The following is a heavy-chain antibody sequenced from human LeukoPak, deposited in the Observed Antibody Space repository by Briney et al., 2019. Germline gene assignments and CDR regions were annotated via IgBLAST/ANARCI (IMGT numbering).Heavy chain of an antibody. J-gene: IGHJ3*02. CDR1: GGSISSYY. Sequence: SETLSLTCTVSGGSISSYYWSWIRQPAGKGLEWIGRIYTSGSTNYTPSLKSRVTMSVDTSKNQFSLKLSSVTAADTAVYYCASSLGFRDAFDIWGQGTMVTVSS. V-gene: IGHV4-4*07. D-gene: IGHD3-10*01. CDR3: ASSLGFRDAFDI. CDR2: IYTSGST.